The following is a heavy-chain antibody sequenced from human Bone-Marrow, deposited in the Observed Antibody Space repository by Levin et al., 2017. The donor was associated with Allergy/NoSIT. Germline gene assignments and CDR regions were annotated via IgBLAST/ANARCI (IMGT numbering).Heavy chain of an antibody. J-gene: IGHJ6*03. V-gene: IGHV3-23*01. CDR2: ISDNGKKT. Sequence: GGSLRLSCAASGFSFRNYVMNWVRQAPGKGLEWVSGISDNGKKTYYADSVKGRFTVSRDNSKNTLYLQMNSLRAEDTAKYYCAKDQKATVLVVYALIRNSMDVWGKGTTVTVS. CDR1: GFSFRNYV. D-gene: IGHD2-8*02. CDR3: AKDQKATVLVVYALIRNSMDV.